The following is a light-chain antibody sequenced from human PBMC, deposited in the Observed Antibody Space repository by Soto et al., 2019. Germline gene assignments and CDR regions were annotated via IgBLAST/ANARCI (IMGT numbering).Light chain of an antibody. J-gene: IGKJ1*01. CDR1: QSIGSW. Sequence: DMQMTQSPSTLSASEGGRVTITCWASQSIGSWLAWHQQKPGKAPKLLIYDGTYLESGVPSRFSGRGSGTEFTLTTSSPQPDHSATYYCQQYESHSETFGQGTKVDIK. V-gene: IGKV1-5*01. CDR3: QQYESHSET. CDR2: DGT.